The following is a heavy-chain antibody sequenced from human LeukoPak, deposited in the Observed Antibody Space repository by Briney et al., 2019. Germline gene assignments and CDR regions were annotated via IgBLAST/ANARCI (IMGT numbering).Heavy chain of an antibody. CDR1: GFTFSRSA. D-gene: IGHD1-26*01. Sequence: GGSLRLSCAASGFTFSRSAMNWVRQAPGEGLEWVSSFSASGGTTYYADSVKGRFTISRGNSKNTLSVQMNSLRAEDTAVYYCAKANYSGSYYFDSWGQGTLVTVSS. CDR3: AKANYSGSYYFDS. CDR2: FSASGGTT. J-gene: IGHJ4*02. V-gene: IGHV3-23*01.